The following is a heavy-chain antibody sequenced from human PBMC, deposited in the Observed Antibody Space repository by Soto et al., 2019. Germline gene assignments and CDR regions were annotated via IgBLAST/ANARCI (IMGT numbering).Heavy chain of an antibody. Sequence: SETLSLTCTVSGGSISSYYWTWIRQPPGKGLEWIGDIYYSGSTSYNPSLKSRVTISIDTSKNQFSPNLSSVTAADTAVYYCARVGPLYNFDYWGQGTLVTVSS. CDR1: GGSISSYY. CDR3: ARVGPLYNFDY. V-gene: IGHV4-59*01. CDR2: IYYSGST. D-gene: IGHD3-16*01. J-gene: IGHJ4*02.